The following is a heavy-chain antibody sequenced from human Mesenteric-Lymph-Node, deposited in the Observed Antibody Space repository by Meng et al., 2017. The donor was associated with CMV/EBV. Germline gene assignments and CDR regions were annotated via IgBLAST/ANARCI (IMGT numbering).Heavy chain of an antibody. CDR2: IYSSGST. V-gene: IGHV4-61*01. CDR1: GDSVSSGRYY. J-gene: IGHJ6*02. D-gene: IGHD6-13*01. CDR3: ARDLVRDYYYGVDV. Sequence: SETLSLTCTVSGDSVSSGRYYWSLIRQPPGKGLEWIGCIYSSGSTNHNPSLKSRVTISVDTSKNQFSLNLRSVTAADTAVYYCARDLVRDYYYGVDVWGQGTTVTVSS.